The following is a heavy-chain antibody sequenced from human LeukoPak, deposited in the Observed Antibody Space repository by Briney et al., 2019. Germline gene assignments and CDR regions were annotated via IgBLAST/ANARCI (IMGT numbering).Heavy chain of an antibody. V-gene: IGHV1-69*01. J-gene: IGHJ4*02. CDR2: IIPIFGIA. D-gene: IGHD2-15*01. Sequence: ASVKVSCTASGGTVSSYAISWVRQAPGQGLEWMGGIIPIFGIANYAQKFQGRVTITSDESTSTASMELSSLKSEDTAVYYCVYLGYCSGGSCYSGGFDYWGQGTLVTVSS. CDR1: GGTVSSYA. CDR3: VYLGYCSGGSCYSGGFDY.